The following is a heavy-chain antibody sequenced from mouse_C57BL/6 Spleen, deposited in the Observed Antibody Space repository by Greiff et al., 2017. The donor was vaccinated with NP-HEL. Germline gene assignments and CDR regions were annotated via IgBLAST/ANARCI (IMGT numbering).Heavy chain of an antibody. Sequence: QVQLQQPGAELVMPGASVKLSCKASGYTFTSYWMHWVKQRPGQGLEWIGEIDPSDSYTNYNQKFKGKSTLTVDKSSSTAYMQLSSLTSEDSAVYYGARGGGTGYFDVWGTGTTVTVSS. CDR1: GYTFTSYW. CDR2: IDPSDSYT. D-gene: IGHD4-1*01. V-gene: IGHV1-69*01. J-gene: IGHJ1*03. CDR3: ARGGGTGYFDV.